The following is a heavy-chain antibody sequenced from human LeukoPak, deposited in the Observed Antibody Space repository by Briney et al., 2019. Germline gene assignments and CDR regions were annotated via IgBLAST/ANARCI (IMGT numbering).Heavy chain of an antibody. V-gene: IGHV3-23*01. J-gene: IGHJ4*02. CDR3: AKHDRRSVAGSVGVDY. CDR1: GFTFSSYA. D-gene: IGHD6-19*01. Sequence: GGSLRLSCAASGFTFSSYAMSWVRQARGKGLEWVSGISGSGGSTYNADSVKGRFTISRDNSKNTLYLQMGSLRAEDTAVYYCAKHDRRSVAGSVGVDYWGQGTLVTVSS. CDR2: ISGSGGST.